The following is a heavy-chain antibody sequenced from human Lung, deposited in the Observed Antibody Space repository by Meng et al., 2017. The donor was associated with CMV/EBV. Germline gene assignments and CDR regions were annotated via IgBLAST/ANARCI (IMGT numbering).Heavy chain of an antibody. Sequence: LPHAARGLVKPSQTLSLTCASSVDSVSSNSAAWNSIMRSPSRGPEWLGRTYYRSKWYNGYVVSVKSRITINPDTSNNQFSLQLNSVTRVETPMYSCARAGSSGWIDYWGQGTLVTVSS. D-gene: IGHD6-19*01. V-gene: IGHV6-1*01. CDR2: TYYRSKWYN. CDR3: ARAGSSGWIDY. J-gene: IGHJ4*02. CDR1: VDSVSSNSAA.